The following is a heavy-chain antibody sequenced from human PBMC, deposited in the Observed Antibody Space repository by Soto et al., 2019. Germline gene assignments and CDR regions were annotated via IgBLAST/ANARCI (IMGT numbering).Heavy chain of an antibody. CDR2: ISGSGGST. D-gene: IGHD3-3*01. CDR1: GFTFSSYA. V-gene: IGHV3-23*01. J-gene: IGHJ4*02. Sequence: EVQLLESGGGLVQPGGSLRLSCAASGFTFSSYAMSWVRQAPGKGLEWVSAISGSGGSTYYADSVKGRFTISRDNSKNTLYLQMNSLRAEDTAVYYCAKDPHHTIFGVVIREYYFDYWGQGTLVTVSS. CDR3: AKDPHHTIFGVVIREYYFDY.